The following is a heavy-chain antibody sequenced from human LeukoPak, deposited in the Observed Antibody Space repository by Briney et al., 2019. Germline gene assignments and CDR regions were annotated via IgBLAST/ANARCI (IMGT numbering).Heavy chain of an antibody. D-gene: IGHD3-10*01. CDR2: LTSDERNK. V-gene: IGHV3-30*04. Sequence: GGSLSLFCAASGFTFSTYSMYCVRQAPGKGLEWVALLTSDERNKYYADSVKGRFTISRDSSKNTLYLQMNSLRVEDTAVYYCAREMLRGVVPEYWGQRTTVTV. J-gene: IGHJ4*01. CDR1: GFTFSTYS. CDR3: AREMLRGVVPEY.